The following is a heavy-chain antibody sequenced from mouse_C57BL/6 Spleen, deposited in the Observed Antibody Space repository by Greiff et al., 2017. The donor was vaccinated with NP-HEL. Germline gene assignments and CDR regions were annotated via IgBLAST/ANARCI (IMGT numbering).Heavy chain of an antibody. V-gene: IGHV1-81*01. CDR3: ARDGDEYRFDY. D-gene: IGHD2-14*01. CDR1: GYTFTSYG. J-gene: IGHJ2*01. Sequence: VQLQQSGAELARPGASVKLSCKASGYTFTSYGISWVKQRTGQGLEWIGEIYPRSGNTYYNEKFKGKATLTADKSSSTAYMELRSLTSEDSAVYFCARDGDEYRFDYWGQGTTLTDSS. CDR2: IYPRSGNT.